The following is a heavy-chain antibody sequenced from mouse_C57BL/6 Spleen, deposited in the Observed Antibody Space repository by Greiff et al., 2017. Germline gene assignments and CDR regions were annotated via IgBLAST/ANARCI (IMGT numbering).Heavy chain of an antibody. D-gene: IGHD2-4*01. CDR1: GFSLTSYG. J-gene: IGHJ3*01. V-gene: IGHV2-2*01. Sequence: VQLQESGPGLVQPSQSLSITCTVSGFSLTSYGVHWVRQSPGKGLEWLGVIWSGGSTDYNAAFISRLSISKDNSKSQVFFKMNSLQADDTAIYYCASPLRRGGFAYWGQGTLVTVSA. CDR3: ASPLRRGGFAY. CDR2: IWSGGST.